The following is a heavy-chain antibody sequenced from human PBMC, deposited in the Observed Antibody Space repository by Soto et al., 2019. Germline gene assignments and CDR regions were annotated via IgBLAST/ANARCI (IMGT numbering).Heavy chain of an antibody. D-gene: IGHD7-27*01. CDR2: TSPDGSHS. CDR1: GFSFSSSY. V-gene: IGHV3-74*01. Sequence: GGSLRLSCAASGFSFSSSYMHWVRQAPGKGLLGVSITSPDGSHSGYADSVKGRFTISRDNAKNTLYLQMDCLRAEDTALYYCARDNSGSIDYWGQGTLVTVSS. CDR3: ARDNSGSIDY. J-gene: IGHJ4*02.